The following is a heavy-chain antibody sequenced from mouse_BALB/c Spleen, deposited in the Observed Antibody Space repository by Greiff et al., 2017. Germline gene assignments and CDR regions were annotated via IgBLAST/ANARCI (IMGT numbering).Heavy chain of an antibody. V-gene: IGHV5-12-1*01. CDR2: ISSGGGST. CDR1: GFAFSSYD. Sequence: EVKLVESGGGLVKPGGSLKLSCAASGFAFSSYDMSWVRQTPEKRLEWVAYISSGGGSTYYPDTVKGRFTISRDNAKNTLYLQMSSLKSEDTAMYYCASAPYDGYPFYAMDYWGQGTSVTVSS. D-gene: IGHD2-3*01. J-gene: IGHJ4*01. CDR3: ASAPYDGYPFYAMDY.